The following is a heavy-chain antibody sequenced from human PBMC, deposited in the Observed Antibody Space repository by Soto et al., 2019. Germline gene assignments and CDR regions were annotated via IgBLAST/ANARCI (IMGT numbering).Heavy chain of an antibody. V-gene: IGHV1-8*01. CDR3: ARGGDSSPYYYYYYGMDV. D-gene: IGHD6-13*01. CDR1: GYTFTRYD. Sequence: GASVKVSFKACGYTFTRYDINWLRQATGQGLEWMGWMNPNSGNTGYAQKFQGRVTMTRNTSISTAYMELSSLRSEDTAVYYCARGGDSSPYYYYYYGMDVWGQGTTVTVSS. CDR2: MNPNSGNT. J-gene: IGHJ6*02.